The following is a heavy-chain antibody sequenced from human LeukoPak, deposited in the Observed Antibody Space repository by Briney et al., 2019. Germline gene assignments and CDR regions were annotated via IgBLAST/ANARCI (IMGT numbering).Heavy chain of an antibody. D-gene: IGHD6-19*01. CDR2: ISYDGSNK. CDR1: GFTFTSYV. J-gene: IGHJ4*02. Sequence: GRSLRLSCAASGFTFTSYVMHWVRQAPGKGLQWVALISYDGSNKYYADSVKGRFTISRDNAKNTLYLQMNSLRAEDTAVYYCVQPQGYRSSNWGQGTLVTVSS. CDR3: VQPQGYRSSN. V-gene: IGHV3-30*03.